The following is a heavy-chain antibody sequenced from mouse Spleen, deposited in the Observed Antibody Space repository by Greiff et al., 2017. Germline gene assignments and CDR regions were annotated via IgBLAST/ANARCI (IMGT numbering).Heavy chain of an antibody. CDR3: ARGTPYYGDYVDY. J-gene: IGHJ2*01. Sequence: VQLQQPGAELVKPGASVKLSCKASGYTFTSYWMQWVKQRPGQGLEWIGEIDPSDSYTNYNQKFKGKATLTVDTSSSTAYMQLSSLTSEDSAVYYCARGTPYYGDYVDYWGQGTTLTVSS. D-gene: IGHD2-10*01. CDR2: IDPSDSYT. V-gene: IGHV1-50*01. CDR1: GYTFTSYW.